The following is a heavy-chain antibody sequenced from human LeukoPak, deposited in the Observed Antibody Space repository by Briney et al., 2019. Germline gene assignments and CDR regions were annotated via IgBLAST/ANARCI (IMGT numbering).Heavy chain of an antibody. CDR1: GGTFSSYA. V-gene: IGHV1-69*05. Sequence: SVKVSCKASGGTFSSYAISWVRQAPGQGLEWMGGIIPIFGTANYAQKFQGRVTMTRDMSTSTVYMELSSLRSEDTAVYYCARERSSGYNDAFDIWGQGTMVTVSS. CDR3: ARERSSGYNDAFDI. J-gene: IGHJ3*02. D-gene: IGHD3-22*01. CDR2: IIPIFGTA.